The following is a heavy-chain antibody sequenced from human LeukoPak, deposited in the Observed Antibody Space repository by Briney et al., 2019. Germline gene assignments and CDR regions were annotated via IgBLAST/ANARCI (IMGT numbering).Heavy chain of an antibody. J-gene: IGHJ4*02. CDR2: IYYSGST. Sequence: SETLSLTCTVSGGSISSYYWSWIRQPPGKGLEWIGYIYYSGSTNYNPSLKCRVTISVDTSKNQFSLKLSSVTAADTAVYYCARGGPGEFGELFYYFDYWGQGTLVTVSS. D-gene: IGHD3-10*01. CDR3: ARGGPGEFGELFYYFDY. CDR1: GGSISSYY. V-gene: IGHV4-59*01.